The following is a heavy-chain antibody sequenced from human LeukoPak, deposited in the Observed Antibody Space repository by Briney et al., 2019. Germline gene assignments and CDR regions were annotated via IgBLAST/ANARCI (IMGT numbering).Heavy chain of an antibody. CDR1: GFIVSSYY. J-gene: IGHJ4*02. CDR2: ISGSGGST. V-gene: IGHV3-23*01. CDR3: AKDNPYTMIVVVITTGGFDY. Sequence: GGSLRLSCAASGFIVSSYYMTWVRQAPGKGLEWVSAISGSGGSTYYADSARGRFTISRDNSKNTLYLQMNSLRAEDTAVYYCAKDNPYTMIVVVITTGGFDYWGQGTLVTVSS. D-gene: IGHD3-22*01.